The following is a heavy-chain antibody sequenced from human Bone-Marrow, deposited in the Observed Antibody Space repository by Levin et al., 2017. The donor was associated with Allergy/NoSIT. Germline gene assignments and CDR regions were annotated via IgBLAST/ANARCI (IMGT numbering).Heavy chain of an antibody. V-gene: IGHV3-21*01. CDR2: ISSGSNYI. CDR3: ARANCRCGTCYSVGGPPHYYYGMDV. Sequence: GGSLRLSCAASEFTFNYYDMNWVRQAPGKGLEWISSISSGSNYIYDADSVKGRFTISRDNGKNSLFLQMNSLRAEDTAVYYCARANCRCGTCYSVGGPPHYYYGMDVWGQGTTVTVSS. D-gene: IGHD2-15*01. J-gene: IGHJ6*02. CDR1: EFTFNYYD.